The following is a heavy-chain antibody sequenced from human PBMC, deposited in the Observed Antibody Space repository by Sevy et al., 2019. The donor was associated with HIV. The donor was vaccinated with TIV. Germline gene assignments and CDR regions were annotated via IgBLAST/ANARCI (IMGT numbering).Heavy chain of an antibody. V-gene: IGHV1-18*01. J-gene: IGHJ4*01. Sequence: ASVKVSCKISGYTFSSYRITWVRQAPGQGLECMGWISPHNGDTNYAQKLQGRVTMITDTSTTTAYMELRNLRSDDTAVYYCARAYCSGARCYSLAYWAQGTLVTVSS. CDR3: ARAYCSGARCYSLAY. D-gene: IGHD2-15*01. CDR1: GYTFSSYR. CDR2: ISPHNGDT.